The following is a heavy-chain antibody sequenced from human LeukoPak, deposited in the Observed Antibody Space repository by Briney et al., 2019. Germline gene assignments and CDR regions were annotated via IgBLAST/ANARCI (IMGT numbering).Heavy chain of an antibody. D-gene: IGHD4-17*01. Sequence: GGSLRLSCVASGFTFSNYWMHWVRQAPGTGLEWISRINGDGSSTTYADSVKGRFTISRDNGKNTLYLQMNSLRAEDMAVYYCARKLNYGDPFYWGQGTLVTVSS. CDR2: INGDGSST. V-gene: IGHV3-74*01. CDR3: ARKLNYGDPFY. J-gene: IGHJ4*02. CDR1: GFTFSNYW.